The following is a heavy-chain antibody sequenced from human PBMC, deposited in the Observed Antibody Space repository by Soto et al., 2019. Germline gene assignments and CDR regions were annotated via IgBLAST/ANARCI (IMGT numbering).Heavy chain of an antibody. J-gene: IGHJ6*02. CDR1: GYSFTSYW. V-gene: IGHV5-10-1*01. Sequence: GESLKISCKGSGYSFTSYWISWVRQMPGKGLEWMGRIDPSGSYTNYSPSFQGHVTISADKSISTAYLQWSSLKASDTAMYYCARLYYDFWSGSYYYYYGMDVWGQGTTVTVSS. CDR3: ARLYYDFWSGSYYYYYGMDV. D-gene: IGHD3-3*01. CDR2: IDPSGSYT.